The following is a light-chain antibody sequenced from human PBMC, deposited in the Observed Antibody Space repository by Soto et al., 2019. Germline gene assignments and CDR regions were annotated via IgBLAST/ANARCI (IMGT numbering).Light chain of an antibody. CDR1: QTISSW. V-gene: IGKV1-5*03. J-gene: IGKJ1*01. CDR3: QHYNSYSEA. CDR2: KAS. Sequence: DIQMTQSPSTLSGSVGDRVTITCRASQTISSWLAGYQQKPGKAPKLLIYKASTLKSGAPSRFSGSGSGTEFTLTISSLQPDDFATYYCQHYNSYSEAFGQGTKLDIK.